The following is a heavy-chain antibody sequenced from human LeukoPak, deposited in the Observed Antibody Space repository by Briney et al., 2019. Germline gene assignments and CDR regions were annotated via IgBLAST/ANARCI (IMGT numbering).Heavy chain of an antibody. V-gene: IGHV4-59*01. CDR3: ARAGDGDYVHWFDP. CDR1: GGSISTYY. D-gene: IGHD4-17*01. J-gene: IGHJ5*02. CDR2: IHYSGST. Sequence: SETLSLTCTVSGGSISTYYRSWIRQPPGKGLEWIGYIHYSGSTNYNPSLKSRVTISVDTSKNQFSLKLSSVTAADTAVFYCARAGDGDYVHWFDPWGQGTLVTVSS.